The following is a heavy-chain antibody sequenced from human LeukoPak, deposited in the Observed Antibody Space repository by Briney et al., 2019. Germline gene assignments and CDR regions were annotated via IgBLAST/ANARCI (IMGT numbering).Heavy chain of an antibody. CDR1: GGSISSGGYY. V-gene: IGHV4-31*03. J-gene: IGHJ6*02. D-gene: IGHD1-26*01. Sequence: PSETLSLTCTVSGGSISSGGYYWSWIRQYSGKGLEWIGYIYYSGSTHYNPSLKSRVTISVDKAKNQFSLKMRSVTAADTAVYNCARDRLATGGMDVWGQGTTVTVSS. CDR2: IYYSGST. CDR3: ARDRLATGGMDV.